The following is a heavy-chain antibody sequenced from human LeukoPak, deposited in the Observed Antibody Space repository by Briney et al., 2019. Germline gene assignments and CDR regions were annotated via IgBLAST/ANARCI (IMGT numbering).Heavy chain of an antibody. CDR2: IYTSGST. CDR1: GGSISSGSYY. D-gene: IGHD1-20*01. Sequence: SQTLSLTCTVSGGSISSGSYYWSWIRQPAGKGLEWIGRIYTSGSTNYNPSLKSRVTISVDTSKNQFSLKLSSVTAADTAVYYCARKRITGTTRYYYYYGMDVWGQGTTVTVS. CDR3: ARKRITGTTRYYYYYGMDV. J-gene: IGHJ6*02. V-gene: IGHV4-61*02.